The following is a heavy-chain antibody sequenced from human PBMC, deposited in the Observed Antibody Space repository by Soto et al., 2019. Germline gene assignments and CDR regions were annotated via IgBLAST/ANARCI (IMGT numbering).Heavy chain of an antibody. J-gene: IGHJ4*02. Sequence: PGGSLRLSCTTSGFTFHNYVMTWVRQTPGKGLEWVSTISVGGNNTQYADSVKGRFTISRDNSKNTLYLQMNSLRAEDTAVYYCAKPHVGSSGWHFDYWGQGTLVTVSA. D-gene: IGHD6-19*01. CDR1: GFTFHNYV. CDR3: AKPHVGSSGWHFDY. V-gene: IGHV3-23*01. CDR2: ISVGGNNT.